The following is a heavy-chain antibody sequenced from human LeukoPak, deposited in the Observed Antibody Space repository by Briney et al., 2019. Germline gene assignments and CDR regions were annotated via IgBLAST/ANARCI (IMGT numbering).Heavy chain of an antibody. CDR3: ARHPYCSSTSCYRVHYYYYMDV. D-gene: IGHD2-2*02. Sequence: ASVKVSCKASGYTFTSYGISWVRQAPGQGLEWMGWISAYNGNTNYAQKLQGRVTMTTDTSTSIAYMELRSLRSDDTAVYYCARHPYCSSTSCYRVHYYYYMDVWGKGTTVTVSS. CDR2: ISAYNGNT. CDR1: GYTFTSYG. J-gene: IGHJ6*03. V-gene: IGHV1-18*01.